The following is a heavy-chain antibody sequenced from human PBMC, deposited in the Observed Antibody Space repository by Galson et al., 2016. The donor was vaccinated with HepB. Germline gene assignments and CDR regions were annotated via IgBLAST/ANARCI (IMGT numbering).Heavy chain of an antibody. D-gene: IGHD3-16*01. J-gene: IGHJ1*01. V-gene: IGHV3-7*05. CDR2: IKQDGGES. CDR1: GYTFSGYR. CDR3: ARDTPGGEYFQH. Sequence: SLRLSCAASGYTFSGYRMSWVRQAPGKGLEWVANIKQDGGESYYVDSVKGRFTISRDNAKNSLYLQVNSLRAEDTAVYYCARDTPGGEYFQHWGQGTLVTVSS.